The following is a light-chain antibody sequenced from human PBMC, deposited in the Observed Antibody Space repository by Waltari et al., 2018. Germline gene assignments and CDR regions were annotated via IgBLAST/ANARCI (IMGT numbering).Light chain of an antibody. CDR2: DVS. J-gene: IGLJ2*01. CDR3: SSQSSNDVVL. V-gene: IGLV2-14*01. CDR1: SNDVGAYNS. Sequence: QSALTQPAPVSGSPGQSVTIFCAGTSNDVGAYNSVSSYQEPPGQAPRVIIYDVSDRPSGVSDISSGSNSGNTAPLTISGLQAEDESDYYCSSQSSNDVVLFGGGTKLTVL.